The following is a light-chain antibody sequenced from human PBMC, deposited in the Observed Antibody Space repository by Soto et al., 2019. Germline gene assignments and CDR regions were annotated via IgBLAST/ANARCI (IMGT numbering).Light chain of an antibody. V-gene: IGLV2-23*02. CDR3: CSYAGSSNVI. CDR1: SSNVGSYNL. CDR2: EVS. J-gene: IGLJ2*01. Sequence: QSALTQPASVSGSPGQSITISCTGTSSNVGSYNLVSWYQQFPGKAPKLIIIEVSKRPSGVSNRFSGSKSGNTAALTISGLQTAQEAEYYCCSYAGSSNVIFGGGTKLTVL.